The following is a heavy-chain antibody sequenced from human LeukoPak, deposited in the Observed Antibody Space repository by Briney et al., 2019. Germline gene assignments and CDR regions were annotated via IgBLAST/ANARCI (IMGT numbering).Heavy chain of an antibody. J-gene: IGHJ4*02. CDR1: GYTFTSYG. Sequence: GASVKVSCKASGYTFTSYGISWVRQAPGQGLEWMGWISAYNGNTNYAQKLQGRVTMTTDTSTSTAYMELRSLRSDDMAVYYCARDPPRRYYSSGWFGFDYWGQGTLVTVSS. D-gene: IGHD6-19*01. CDR3: ARDPPRRYYSSGWFGFDY. CDR2: ISAYNGNT. V-gene: IGHV1-18*03.